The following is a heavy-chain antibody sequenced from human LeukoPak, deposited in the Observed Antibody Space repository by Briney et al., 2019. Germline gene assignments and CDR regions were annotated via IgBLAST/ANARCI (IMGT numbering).Heavy chain of an antibody. CDR1: GFTFSTYA. J-gene: IGHJ4*02. CDR2: IGGGGGDT. V-gene: IGHV3-23*01. CDR3: AKHVRDGTRCFDY. Sequence: TGGSLRLSCAASGFTFSTYAMSWVRQGPGKGLEWVSAIGGGGGDTYYADSVKGRFTISRDNSKNTLYLQMSSLRVEDTAIYYCAKHVRDGTRCFDYRGRGTLVTVSS. D-gene: IGHD5-24*01.